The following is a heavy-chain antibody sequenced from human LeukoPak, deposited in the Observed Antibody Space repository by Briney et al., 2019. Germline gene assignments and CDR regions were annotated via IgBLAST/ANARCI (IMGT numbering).Heavy chain of an antibody. Sequence: GGSLRLSCVASGFTFSTYCMHWVRQAPGKGPMWVSRICPDGTVTNYADSVKARFIISRDNARNTVYLQMNSLRVEDTAVYYCVRDFRSADYWGQGTLVTVSS. CDR2: ICPDGTVT. CDR1: GFTFSTYC. CDR3: VRDFRSADY. J-gene: IGHJ4*02. V-gene: IGHV3-74*01.